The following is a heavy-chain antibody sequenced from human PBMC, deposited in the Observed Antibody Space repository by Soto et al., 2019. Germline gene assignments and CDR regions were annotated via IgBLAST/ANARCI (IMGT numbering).Heavy chain of an antibody. CDR3: ARGWITDLGTFDY. J-gene: IGHJ4*02. V-gene: IGHV1-18*01. D-gene: IGHD1-20*01. CDR1: GYTFINYD. Sequence: QVQLVQSGAEMKKPGASVKVSCKASGYTFINYDISWLRQAPGQGLEWMGWSSPYNGNTNYAHTFQGRVTMTADTSASSGYMELRSLRSDDTAVYFCARGWITDLGTFDYWGQGTLVTVSS. CDR2: SSPYNGNT.